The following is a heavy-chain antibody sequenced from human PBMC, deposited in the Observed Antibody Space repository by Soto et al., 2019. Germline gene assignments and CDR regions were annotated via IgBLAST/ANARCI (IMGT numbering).Heavy chain of an antibody. CDR2: IYYSGST. J-gene: IGHJ6*02. Sequence: QLQLQESGPGLVKPSETLSLTCTVSGGSISSSSYYWGWIRQPPGKGLEWIGSIYYSGSTYYNPSLKSRVTISVDTSKNQFSLKLSSVTAADTAVYYCARHSLLYYDFWSGLPYYYYGMDVWGQGTTVTVSS. CDR3: ARHSLLYYDFWSGLPYYYYGMDV. CDR1: GGSISSSSYY. V-gene: IGHV4-39*01. D-gene: IGHD3-3*01.